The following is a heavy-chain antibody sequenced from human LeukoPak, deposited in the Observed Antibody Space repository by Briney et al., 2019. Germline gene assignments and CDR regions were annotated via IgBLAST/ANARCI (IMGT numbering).Heavy chain of an antibody. CDR3: AREAGTNWIFGEYFPF. V-gene: IGHV1-3*01. CDR1: GYTFNSHP. Sequence: ASVKVSCKASGYTFNSHPMHWVRQAPGQRLEWMGWINADNGNTRYSQKLQGRVTITRDTSANTAYMELSGLRSDDTAVYYCAREAGTNWIFGEYFPFWGQGTLVTVPA. CDR2: INADNGNT. J-gene: IGHJ1*01. D-gene: IGHD1-1*01.